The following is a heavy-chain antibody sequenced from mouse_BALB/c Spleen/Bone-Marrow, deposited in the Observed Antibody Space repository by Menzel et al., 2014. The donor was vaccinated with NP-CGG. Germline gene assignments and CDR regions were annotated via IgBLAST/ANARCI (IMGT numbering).Heavy chain of an antibody. D-gene: IGHD2-4*01. CDR2: IYPGNVNT. CDR1: GYTFTSYY. Sequence: QVQLQQPGPELVKPGASVRISCKASGYTFTSYYIHWVKRRPGQGLEWIGWIYPGNVNTKYNEKFKGKATLTADKSSSTAYMQLSSLTPEDSAVYFCARDYDYDAWFAYWGQGTLVTVSA. J-gene: IGHJ3*01. CDR3: ARDYDYDAWFAY. V-gene: IGHV1S56*01.